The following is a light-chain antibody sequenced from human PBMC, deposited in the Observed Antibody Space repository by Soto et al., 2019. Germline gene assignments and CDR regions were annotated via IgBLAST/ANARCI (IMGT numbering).Light chain of an antibody. CDR2: DVT. CDR3: SSYISSYNPAV. CDR1: SSDVGAYNY. Sequence: QSALTQPASVSGSPGQSITISCTGTSSDVGAYNYVSWYQQHPGKAPKLMIYDVTNRPSGVSNRFSGSKSGNTASLTISGLQAEDEADYYCSSYISSYNPAVFGGGTKLTVL. J-gene: IGLJ2*01. V-gene: IGLV2-14*01.